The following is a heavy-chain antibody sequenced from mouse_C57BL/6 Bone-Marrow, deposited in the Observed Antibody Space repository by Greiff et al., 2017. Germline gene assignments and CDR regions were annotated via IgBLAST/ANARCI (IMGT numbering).Heavy chain of an antibody. CDR1: GYTFSSYT. CDR2: ISGGGGTT. J-gene: IGHJ3*01. Sequence: EVKVVESGGGLVKPGGSLKISCEASGYTFSSYTMSWVRQTPEKRLEWVATISGGGGTTYYPDMVKGRFTISLDNATNTLYLQMSSLRSEDTALYYCAREDGYYVWFAYWGQGTLVTVSA. D-gene: IGHD2-3*01. CDR3: AREDGYYVWFAY. V-gene: IGHV5-9*01.